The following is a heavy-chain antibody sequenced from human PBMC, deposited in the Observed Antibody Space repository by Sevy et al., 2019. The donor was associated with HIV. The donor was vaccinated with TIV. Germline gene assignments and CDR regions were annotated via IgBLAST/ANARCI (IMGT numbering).Heavy chain of an antibody. V-gene: IGHV4-39*01. CDR2: IYYTGST. CDR3: ARRSSYHTYGLDV. CDR1: GGSISSSSYY. J-gene: IGHJ6*02. Sequence: SETLSLTCTVSGGSISSSSYYWGWIRQPPGKGLEWIGLIYYTGSTYYNTSLKSRVIISVDRSSNQFSLRLSSVTAADTAVYYCARRSSYHTYGLDVWGQGTTVTVSS.